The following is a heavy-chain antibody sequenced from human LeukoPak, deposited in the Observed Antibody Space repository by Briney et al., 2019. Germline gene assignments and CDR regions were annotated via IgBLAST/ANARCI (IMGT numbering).Heavy chain of an antibody. J-gene: IGHJ3*02. V-gene: IGHV1-46*01. CDR3: GRDRLITMIVVARGAFDI. D-gene: IGHD3-22*01. CDR1: GYTFTSYY. CDR2: INPSGGST. Sequence: ASVKVSCKASGYTFTSYYMHWVRQAPGQGLEWMGIINPSGGSTSYAQKFQGRATMTRDTSTSTVYMELSRLRSEDTAVYYCGRDRLITMIVVARGAFDIWGQGTMVTVSA.